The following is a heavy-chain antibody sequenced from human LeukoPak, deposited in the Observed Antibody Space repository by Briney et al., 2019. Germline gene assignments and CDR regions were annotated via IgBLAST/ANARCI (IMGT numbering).Heavy chain of an antibody. J-gene: IGHJ4*02. CDR3: ATDPATVGITTRDF. CDR2: ISGRGVST. Sequence: GGSLRLSCAGSGFIFSNYVMNWVRQAPGKGLEWVSSISGRGVSTNYADFVKGRFTISRDNSKSSLYLQMNSLRAEDTAVYYCATDPATVGITTRDFWGQGTLVTVSS. V-gene: IGHV3-23*01. D-gene: IGHD1-26*01. CDR1: GFIFSNYV.